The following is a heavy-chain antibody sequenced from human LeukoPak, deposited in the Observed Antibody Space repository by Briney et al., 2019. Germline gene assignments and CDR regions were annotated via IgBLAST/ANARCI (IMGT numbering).Heavy chain of an antibody. D-gene: IGHD6-19*01. CDR3: AKGAGPPWFDP. CDR1: GGSISSSSYY. Sequence: SETLSLTCTVSGGSISSSSYYWGWIRQPPGKGLEWIGSIYYSGSTHYNPSLKSRVTISIDTSRNQFSMNLNSVTAADTAVYYCAKGAGPPWFDPWGQGTLVTVSS. V-gene: IGHV4-39*07. CDR2: IYYSGST. J-gene: IGHJ5*02.